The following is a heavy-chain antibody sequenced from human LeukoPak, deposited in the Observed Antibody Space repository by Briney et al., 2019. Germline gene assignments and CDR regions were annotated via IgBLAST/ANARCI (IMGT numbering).Heavy chain of an antibody. CDR2: IYYSGST. J-gene: IGHJ3*02. CDR3: ARPVTTGAFDI. Sequence: SETLSLTCTVSGGSISSSGYYWGWIRPPPGKGLEWIGSIYYSGSTYYNPSLKSRVTVSVDTSKNQFSLKLSSVTAADTAVYYCARPVTTGAFDIWGQGTMVTVSS. V-gene: IGHV4-39*01. D-gene: IGHD1-14*01. CDR1: GGSISSSGYY.